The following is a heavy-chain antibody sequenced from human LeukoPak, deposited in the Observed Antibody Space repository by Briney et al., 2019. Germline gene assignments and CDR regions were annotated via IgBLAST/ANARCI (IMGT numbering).Heavy chain of an antibody. CDR3: ARDWGFDY. J-gene: IGHJ4*02. CDR2: IYSGENT. V-gene: IGHV3-66*01. D-gene: IGHD7-27*01. Sequence: GGSLRLSCAASGFTVSSNYMSWVRQAPGKGLEWVSIIYSGENTYYADSVKGRFAISRDNSKNTVYLQMNNLRAEDTAVYYCARDWGFDYWGQGTLVTVSS. CDR1: GFTVSSNY.